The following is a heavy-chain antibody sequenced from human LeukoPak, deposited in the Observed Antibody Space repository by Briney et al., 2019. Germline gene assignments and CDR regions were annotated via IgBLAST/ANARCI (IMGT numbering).Heavy chain of an antibody. Sequence: PGGSLRLSCAASGFTVNSNYMSWVRQAPGKGLEWVSVIYSGGSTYYADSVKGRFTISRDNSKNTLYLQMNSLRAEDTAVYYCARGDDYYGMDVWGQGTTVTVSS. CDR3: ARGDDYYGMDV. CDR1: GFTVNSNY. D-gene: IGHD5-24*01. CDR2: IYSGGST. J-gene: IGHJ6*02. V-gene: IGHV3-66*01.